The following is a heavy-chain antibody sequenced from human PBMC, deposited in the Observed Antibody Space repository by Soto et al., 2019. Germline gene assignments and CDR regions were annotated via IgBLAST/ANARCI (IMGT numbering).Heavy chain of an antibody. V-gene: IGHV3-23*01. D-gene: IGHD5-12*01. CDR1: GFTFSSYA. J-gene: IGHJ6*02. Sequence: GRSLRLSCAVSGFTFSSYAMTWVRQAPGKGLEWVSSISGSGLTTYYADSVRGRFAISRDNAKNTLYLQINSLRAEDTAVYYCAKDHAVYSGYDYYYGMDVWGPGTTVTVSS. CDR2: ISGSGLTT. CDR3: AKDHAVYSGYDYYYGMDV.